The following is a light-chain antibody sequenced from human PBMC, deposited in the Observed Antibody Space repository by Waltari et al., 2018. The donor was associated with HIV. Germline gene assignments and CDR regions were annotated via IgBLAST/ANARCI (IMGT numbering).Light chain of an antibody. J-gene: IGKJ1*01. CDR2: WAS. V-gene: IGKV4-1*01. CDR3: QQYYSTPWT. CDR1: QSLLYNVNNKNY. Sequence: DIVMTQSPDSLAVSLGERATINCKSSQSLLYNVNNKNYLAWYQQKPGQPPKLLIYWASSRESGVPDRFSGSGSGTDFTLTISSLQAADVAVYYCQQYYSTPWTFGQGTKVDI.